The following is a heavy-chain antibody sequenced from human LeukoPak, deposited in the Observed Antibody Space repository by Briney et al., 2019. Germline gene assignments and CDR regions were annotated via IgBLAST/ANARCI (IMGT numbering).Heavy chain of an antibody. CDR3: ARVGSAAGTFDY. J-gene: IGHJ4*02. CDR1: GGSISSYY. CDR2: IYYSGST. D-gene: IGHD6-13*01. V-gene: IGHV4-59*01. Sequence: PSETLSLTCTVSGGSISSYYWSWIRQPPGKGLKWIGYIYYSGSTNYNPSLKSRVTISVDTSKNQFSLKLSSETAADTAVYYCARVGSAAGTFDYWGQGTLVTVSS.